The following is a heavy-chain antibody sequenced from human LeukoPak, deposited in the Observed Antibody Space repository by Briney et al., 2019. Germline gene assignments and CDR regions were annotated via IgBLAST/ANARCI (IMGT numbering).Heavy chain of an antibody. Sequence: PGGSLRLSCTASGFTFSSYSMNWVRQAPGKGLEWVSSISSSSSYIYYADSVKGRFTISRDNSKNTLYLQMNSLRAEDTAVYYCAKDRGMSYWGQGTLVTVSS. CDR3: AKDRGMSY. CDR2: ISSSSSYI. V-gene: IGHV3-21*04. J-gene: IGHJ4*02. D-gene: IGHD5-24*01. CDR1: GFTFSSYS.